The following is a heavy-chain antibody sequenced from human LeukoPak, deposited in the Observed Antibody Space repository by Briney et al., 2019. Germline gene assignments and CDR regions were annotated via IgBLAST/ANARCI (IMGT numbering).Heavy chain of an antibody. J-gene: IGHJ3*02. CDR2: ISWNSGSI. V-gene: IGHV3-9*01. D-gene: IGHD6-13*01. CDR3: ARRCSSSCRAFDI. Sequence: GGSLRLSCAASGFTFSSYGMHWVRQAPGKGLEWVSGISWNSGSIGYADSVKGRFTISRDNAKNSLYLQMKSLRGEDTAVYYCARRCSSSCRAFDIWGQGTMVTVSS. CDR1: GFTFSSYG.